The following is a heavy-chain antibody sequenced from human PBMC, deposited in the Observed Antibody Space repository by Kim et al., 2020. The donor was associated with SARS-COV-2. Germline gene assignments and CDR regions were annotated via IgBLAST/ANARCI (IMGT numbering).Heavy chain of an antibody. Sequence: GESLKISCKGSGYSFTSYWISWVRQMPGKGLEWMGRIDPSDSYTNYSPSFQGHVTISADKSISTAYLQWSSLKASDTAMYYCARLDGSSSWYSPGEDYYYGMDVWGQGTTVTVSS. CDR3: ARLDGSSSWYSPGEDYYYGMDV. CDR2: IDPSDSYT. D-gene: IGHD6-13*01. CDR1: GYSFTSYW. V-gene: IGHV5-10-1*01. J-gene: IGHJ6*02.